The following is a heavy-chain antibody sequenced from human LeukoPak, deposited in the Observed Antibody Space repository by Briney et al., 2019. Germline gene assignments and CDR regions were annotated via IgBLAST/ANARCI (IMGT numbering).Heavy chain of an antibody. V-gene: IGHV3-20*04. D-gene: IGHD5-24*01. J-gene: IGHJ4*02. CDR3: ARELQEMATRFSDY. Sequence: PGGSLRLSCAASGFTFDDYGLSWVRQSPGKGLEWVSGVNWNGGGTGYAESVKGRFTISRDNAKNSLYLQMNSLRAEDTALYYCARELQEMATRFSDYWGQGTLVTVSS. CDR1: GFTFDDYG. CDR2: VNWNGGGT.